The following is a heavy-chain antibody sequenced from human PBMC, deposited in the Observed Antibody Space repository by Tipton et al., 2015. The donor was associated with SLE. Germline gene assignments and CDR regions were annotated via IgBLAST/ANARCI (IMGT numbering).Heavy chain of an antibody. CDR1: GFTFSSYA. D-gene: IGHD3-16*01. Sequence: SLRLSCAASGFTFSSYAMSWVRQAPGKGLEWVSAISGSGGSTYYADSVKGRFTISRDNSKNSLYLQMNSLRAGDTAVYYCAREGGENGWYFDLWGRGTLVTVSS. CDR3: AREGGENGWYFDL. J-gene: IGHJ2*01. CDR2: ISGSGGST. V-gene: IGHV3-23*01.